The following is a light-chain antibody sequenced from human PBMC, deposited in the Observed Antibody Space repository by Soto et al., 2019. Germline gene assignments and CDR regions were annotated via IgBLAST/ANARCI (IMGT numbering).Light chain of an antibody. J-gene: IGLJ3*02. CDR1: SSDIGSNY. CDR3: ASWDDTLSGRV. V-gene: IGLV1-47*01. Sequence: QSVLTQPPSASGTPGQRVTISCTGSSSDIGSNYVYWYQQLPEMAPKLLIYKNDQRPSGISERFSGSKSGTSASLAISGLRTEDEANYYCASWDDTLSGRVFGEGTKVTVL. CDR2: KND.